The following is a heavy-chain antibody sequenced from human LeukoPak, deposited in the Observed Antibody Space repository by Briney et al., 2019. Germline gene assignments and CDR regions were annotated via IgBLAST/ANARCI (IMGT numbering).Heavy chain of an antibody. CDR1: GFTFSSYT. D-gene: IGHD5-18*01. J-gene: IGHJ3*02. V-gene: IGHV3-21*01. Sequence: GGSLRLSCAASGFTFSSYTMNWVRQAPGKGLEWVSSISGSSSNMYSADSLKGRFTISRDNAKNSLFLQMNSLRAEDTAVYYCATNRGYSSGADGFDIWGQGTMVTVSS. CDR3: ATNRGYSSGADGFDI. CDR2: ISGSSSNM.